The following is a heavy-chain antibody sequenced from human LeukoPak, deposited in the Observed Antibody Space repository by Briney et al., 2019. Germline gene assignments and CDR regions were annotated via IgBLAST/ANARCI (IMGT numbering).Heavy chain of an antibody. Sequence: ASVKVSCKASGYTFTGYYMHWVRQAPGQGLEWMGWTNPNSGGTNYAQKFQGRVTMTRDTSISTAYMELSRLRSDDTAVYYCARVRAAAIPYYFDYWGQGTLVTVSS. V-gene: IGHV1-2*02. CDR2: TNPNSGGT. D-gene: IGHD6-13*01. J-gene: IGHJ4*02. CDR3: ARVRAAAIPYYFDY. CDR1: GYTFTGYY.